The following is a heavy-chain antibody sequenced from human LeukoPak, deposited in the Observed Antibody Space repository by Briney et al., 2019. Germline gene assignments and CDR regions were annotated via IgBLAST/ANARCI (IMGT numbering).Heavy chain of an antibody. V-gene: IGHV4-59*08. CDR2: IYYSGST. Sequence: PSETLSLTCTVSGGSISSYYWSWIRQPPGKGLEWIGYIYYSGSTNYNPSLKSRVTISVDTSKNQFSLKLSSVTAADTAVYYCARPTRGYSYRVRAFDIWGQGTMVTVSS. CDR3: ARPTRGYSYRVRAFDI. J-gene: IGHJ3*02. D-gene: IGHD5-18*01. CDR1: GGSISSYY.